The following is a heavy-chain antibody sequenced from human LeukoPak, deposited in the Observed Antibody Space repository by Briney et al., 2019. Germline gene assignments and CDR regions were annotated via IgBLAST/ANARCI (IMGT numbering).Heavy chain of an antibody. D-gene: IGHD6-13*01. CDR1: GGSISSGGYY. V-gene: IGHV4-30-2*01. Sequence: SETLSLTCTVSGGSISSGGYYWSWIRQPPGKGLEWIGYIYYSGSTYYNPSLKSRVTISVDTSKNQFSLKLSSVTAADTAVYYCARMAWYSSSWVSLPSGSDLPPKGYGLDYWGQGTLVTVSS. CDR3: ARMAWYSSSWVSLPSGSDLPPKGYGLDY. J-gene: IGHJ4*02. CDR2: IYYSGST.